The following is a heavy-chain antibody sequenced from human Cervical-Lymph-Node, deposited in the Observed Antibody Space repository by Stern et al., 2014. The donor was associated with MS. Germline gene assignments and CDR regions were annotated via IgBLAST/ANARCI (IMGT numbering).Heavy chain of an antibody. CDR2: VYWEDSK. Sequence: QVTLKESGPTLVKPTQTLTLTCTFSGFFLSTSGVGVGWLRPPPGKALKWLAFVYWEDSKRYSPSLKNRLTITKDTSKNQVVLTMNNMDPVDTATFYCATHAPGVVPAALDYWGQGTLVTVS. CDR1: GFFLSTSGVG. D-gene: IGHD2-2*01. J-gene: IGHJ4*02. CDR3: ATHAPGVVPAALDY. V-gene: IGHV2-5*02.